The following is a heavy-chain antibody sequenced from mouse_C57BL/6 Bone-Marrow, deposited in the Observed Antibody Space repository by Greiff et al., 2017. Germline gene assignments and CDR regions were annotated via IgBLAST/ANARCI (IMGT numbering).Heavy chain of an antibody. Sequence: EVQLQQSGAELVRPGASVKLSCTASGFNIKDDYIHWVKQRPEQGLEWIGWIDPEIGDTEYATKFQGNATITSDTSSNTAYLQLSSLTSEDTACYYCSSFYCNYFDFWGQGTPLTVAS. CDR2: IDPEIGDT. J-gene: IGHJ2*01. CDR1: GFNIKDDY. CDR3: SSFYCNYFDF. V-gene: IGHV14-4*01. D-gene: IGHD1-1*01.